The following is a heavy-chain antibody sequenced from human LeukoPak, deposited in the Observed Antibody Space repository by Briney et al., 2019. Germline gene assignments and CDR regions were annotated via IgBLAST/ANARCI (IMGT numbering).Heavy chain of an antibody. CDR3: AKDSGSSGYPRGFDY. V-gene: IGHV3-30*18. CDR1: GFTFSTYG. CDR2: ISYDVSNK. Sequence: GGSLRLSCAASGFTFSTYGMHWVRQAPGKGLGWVADISYDVSNKYYADSVKGRFTISRDNSKNTLYLQMNSLRAEDTAVYYCAKDSGSSGYPRGFDYWGQGTLVTVSS. D-gene: IGHD3-22*01. J-gene: IGHJ4*02.